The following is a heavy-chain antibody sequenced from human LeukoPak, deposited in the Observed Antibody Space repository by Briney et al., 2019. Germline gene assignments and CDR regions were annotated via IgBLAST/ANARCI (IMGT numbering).Heavy chain of an antibody. J-gene: IGHJ5*02. Sequence: GGSLRLSCAASGFTFSSYWMHWVRQAPGKGLEWVSYISSSGRTINYAGSVKGRFTISRDNAKNSLFLQMNSLRAEDTAVYYCARDLLTGSGWFDPWGQGALVTVSS. CDR2: ISSSGRTI. CDR3: ARDLLTGSGWFDP. CDR1: GFTFSSYW. D-gene: IGHD1-14*01. V-gene: IGHV3-48*04.